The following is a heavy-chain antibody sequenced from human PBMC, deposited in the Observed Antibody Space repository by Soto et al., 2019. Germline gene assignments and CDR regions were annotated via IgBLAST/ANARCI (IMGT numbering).Heavy chain of an antibody. J-gene: IGHJ4*02. Sequence: QVQLVQSGAEVKKPGASVKVSCKASGYTLNTYGITWVRQAPGQGLEWMGWIRGNNDHTNYPQKLQGRVTRTIDTSTAPGYVELRSLTSDGSAVYYWASLTEFDIWGQGNLVTVSS. CDR1: GYTLNTYG. CDR2: IRGNNDHT. V-gene: IGHV1-18*01. CDR3: ASLTEFDI.